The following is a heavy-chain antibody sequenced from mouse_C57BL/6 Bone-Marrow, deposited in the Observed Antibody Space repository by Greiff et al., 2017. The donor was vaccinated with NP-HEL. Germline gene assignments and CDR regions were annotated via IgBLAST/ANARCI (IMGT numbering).Heavy chain of an antibody. CDR1: GYSITSGYY. CDR3: ARGDYGSLAWFAY. V-gene: IGHV3-6*01. CDR2: ISYDGSN. Sequence: VQLQQSGPGLVKPSQSLSLTCSVTGYSITSGYYWNWIRQFPGNKLEWMGYISYDGSNNYNPSRKNRISITRDTSKNQFFLKLNSVTTEDTATYYCARGDYGSLAWFAYWGQGTLVTVSA. D-gene: IGHD1-1*01. J-gene: IGHJ3*01.